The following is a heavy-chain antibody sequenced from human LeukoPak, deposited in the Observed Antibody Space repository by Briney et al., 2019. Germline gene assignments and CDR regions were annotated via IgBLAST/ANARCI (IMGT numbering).Heavy chain of an antibody. J-gene: IGHJ5*02. CDR2: INHSGST. Sequence: SETLSLTCAVYGGSFSGYYWSWIRQPPGKGLEWIGEINHSGSTNYNPSLKSRVTISVDTSENQFSLKLSSVTAADTAVYYCARVGCSSTSCYNWFDPWGQGTLVTVSS. CDR3: ARVGCSSTSCYNWFDP. V-gene: IGHV4-34*01. CDR1: GGSFSGYY. D-gene: IGHD2-2*01.